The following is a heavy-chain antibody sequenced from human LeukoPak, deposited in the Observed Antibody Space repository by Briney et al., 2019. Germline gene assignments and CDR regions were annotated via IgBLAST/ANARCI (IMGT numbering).Heavy chain of an antibody. CDR1: GGSISSYY. V-gene: IGHV4-59*04. D-gene: IGHD5-18*01. CDR2: IYSSGTT. CDR3: ARQPHSYGPDYYYYYMDL. Sequence: SETLSLTCTVSGGSISSYYWSWIRQPAGKGLEWMGTIYSSGTTSYNPSLKSRVTISVDTSSNHFYLNLISVTAADTALYYCARQPHSYGPDYYYYYMDLWGTGTTVTVSS. J-gene: IGHJ6*03.